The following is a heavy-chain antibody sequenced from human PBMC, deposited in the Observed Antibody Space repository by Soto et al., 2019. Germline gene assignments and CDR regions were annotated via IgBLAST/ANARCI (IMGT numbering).Heavy chain of an antibody. V-gene: IGHV3-30-3*01. CDR1: GFTFSSYA. D-gene: IGHD2-2*01. CDR2: ISYDGSNK. J-gene: IGHJ6*02. Sequence: AGGSLRLSCAASGFTFSSYAMHWVRQAPGKGLEWVAVISYDGSNKYYADSVKGGFTISRDNSKNTLYLQMNSLRAEDTAVYYCATMFVPAAHYYYYGMDVWGQGTTVTVSS. CDR3: ATMFVPAAHYYYYGMDV.